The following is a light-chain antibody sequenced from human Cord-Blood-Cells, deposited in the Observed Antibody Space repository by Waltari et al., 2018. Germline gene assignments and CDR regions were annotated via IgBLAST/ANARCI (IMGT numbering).Light chain of an antibody. CDR2: GAS. V-gene: IGKV3-20*01. CDR3: QQYGSSPPWT. J-gene: IGKJ1*01. Sequence: EIVLTQSPGTLSLSPGERATLSCRASQSVSSSYLAWYQQKPGQAPRLLIYGASSRATRIPDRFSGSGSGTDCTLTISRLEPEDFAVYYCQQYGSSPPWTFGQGTKVEIK. CDR1: QSVSSSY.